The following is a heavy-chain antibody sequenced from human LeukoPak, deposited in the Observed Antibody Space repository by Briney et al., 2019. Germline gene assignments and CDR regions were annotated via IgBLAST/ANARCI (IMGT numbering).Heavy chain of an antibody. J-gene: IGHJ4*02. CDR1: GYTFTSYA. CDR3: ARDGSSSWFDY. CDR2: INAGNGNT. V-gene: IGHV1-3*01. Sequence: GASVKVSCKASGYTFTSYAVHWVRQAPGQRLEWMGWINAGNGNTKYSQKFQGRVTITRDTSASTAYMELSSLRSEDTAVYYCARDGSSSWFDYWGQGTLVTVSS. D-gene: IGHD6-13*01.